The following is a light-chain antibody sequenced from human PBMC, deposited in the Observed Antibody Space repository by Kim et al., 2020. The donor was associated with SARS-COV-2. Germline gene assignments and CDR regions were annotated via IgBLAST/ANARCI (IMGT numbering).Light chain of an antibody. CDR3: YSTASSGNWV. V-gene: IGLV3-10*01. J-gene: IGLJ3*02. CDR2: EDT. Sequence: SYELTQPPSVSVSPGQTARITCSGDALPKKYAYWYQQKSGQAPVLVIFEDTNRPSGIPEKFSGSSSGTTATLTVSGAQVEDEADYYCYSTASSGNWVFGGGTQLTVL. CDR1: ALPKKY.